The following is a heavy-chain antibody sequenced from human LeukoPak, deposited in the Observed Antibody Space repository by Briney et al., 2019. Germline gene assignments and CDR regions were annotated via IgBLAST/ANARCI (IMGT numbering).Heavy chain of an antibody. D-gene: IGHD5-18*01. CDR3: ARDSGYSYTPYYYYYYMDV. V-gene: IGHV1-2*02. Sequence: ASVKVSCKASGYTFTGYYMHWVRQAPGQGLEWMGWINPNSGGTNYAQKFQGRVTMTRDTSISTAYMELSRLRSDDTAVYYCARDSGYSYTPYYYYYYMDVWGKGTTVTVSS. J-gene: IGHJ6*03. CDR2: INPNSGGT. CDR1: GYTFTGYY.